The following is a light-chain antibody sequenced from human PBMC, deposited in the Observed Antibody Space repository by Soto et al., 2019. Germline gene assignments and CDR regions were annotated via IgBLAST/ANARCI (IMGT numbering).Light chain of an antibody. CDR3: QQYNSYPWT. V-gene: IGKV1-5*01. CDR1: QSISNR. J-gene: IGKJ1*01. Sequence: DIQMTQSPSTLSASVGDGVTITCRASQSISNRLAWYQQKPGEAPKYLIYDASTLDSGAPSRFSGSGSGTEFTLSISSLQPDDCATYYCQQYNSYPWTFGQGTKVEI. CDR2: DAS.